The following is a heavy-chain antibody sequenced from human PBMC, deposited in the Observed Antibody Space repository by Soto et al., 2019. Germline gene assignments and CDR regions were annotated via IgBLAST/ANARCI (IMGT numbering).Heavy chain of an antibody. Sequence: EVQLLESGGGLVQPGGSLRLSCAASGFTFSSYSMNWVRQAPGKGLEWVASVGGGGDYAFYADSMKGRFTITRDDSQNTLYLQMNSLRAEDTAVYFCAKRDSGSGRSPPLINYWGQGTLVTVSS. J-gene: IGHJ4*02. V-gene: IGHV3-23*01. D-gene: IGHD3-10*01. CDR2: VGGGGDYA. CDR3: AKRDSGSGRSPPLINY. CDR1: GFTFSSYS.